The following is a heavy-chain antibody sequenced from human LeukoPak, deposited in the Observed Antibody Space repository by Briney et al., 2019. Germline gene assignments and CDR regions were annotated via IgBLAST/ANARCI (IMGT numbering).Heavy chain of an antibody. CDR1: GFILSSYW. D-gene: IGHD6-13*01. CDR3: AMDSSAEKGQQLAN. Sequence: GGSLRLSCAASGFILSSYWMTWVRQAPGKGLEYVANVNQVGSEKYYVDSVKGRFSISRDNAKNSLYLQMNSLRGEDTAVYHCAMDSSAEKGQQLANWGQGTLVTVSS. V-gene: IGHV3-7*04. CDR2: VNQVGSEK. J-gene: IGHJ4*02.